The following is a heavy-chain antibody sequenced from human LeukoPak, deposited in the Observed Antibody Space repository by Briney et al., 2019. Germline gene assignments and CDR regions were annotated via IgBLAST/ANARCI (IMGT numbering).Heavy chain of an antibody. CDR3: ARLPSGSGYSFVY. CDR1: GPSTSIYY. V-gene: IGHV4-59*01. D-gene: IGHD3-22*01. CDR2: IYYRGST. Sequence: SETLSFTCTVSGPSTSIYYASWIRQPPGKGREWIGYIYYRGSTNYNRSLKSRVPISVDTSKNQSSLKLRSFEPADPPGYYCARLPSGSGYSFVYWGEGTMVSVSS. J-gene: IGHJ4*02.